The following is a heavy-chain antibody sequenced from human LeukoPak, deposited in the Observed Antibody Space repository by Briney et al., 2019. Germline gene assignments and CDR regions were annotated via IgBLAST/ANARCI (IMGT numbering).Heavy chain of an antibody. J-gene: IGHJ4*01. CDR1: GGSFSSFY. CDR3: ARGDGDYDPHFFDY. Sequence: SETLSLTCTVSGGSFSSFYWSWIRQSAGKGLEGIGRVFLTGPTNYNHSLKSRVIISLDTSRNQFSLQLNSVTAADTAVYYCARGDGDYDPHFFDYWGHGILVTVSS. V-gene: IGHV4-4*07. CDR2: VFLTGPT. D-gene: IGHD4-17*01.